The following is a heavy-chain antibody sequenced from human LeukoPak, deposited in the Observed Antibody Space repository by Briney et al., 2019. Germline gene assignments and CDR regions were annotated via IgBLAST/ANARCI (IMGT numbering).Heavy chain of an antibody. V-gene: IGHV3-43*02. CDR2: ISGDGGST. J-gene: IGHJ3*02. Sequence: GGSLRLSCAASGFTFNNYAMHWVRQAPGKGLEWVSLISGDGGSTYYADSVKGRFTISRDNSNNSLYLQMNSLRPEDTALYYCAKDNPNGGSFDIWGERTMVTVSS. D-gene: IGHD3-16*01. CDR3: AKDNPNGGSFDI. CDR1: GFTFNNYA.